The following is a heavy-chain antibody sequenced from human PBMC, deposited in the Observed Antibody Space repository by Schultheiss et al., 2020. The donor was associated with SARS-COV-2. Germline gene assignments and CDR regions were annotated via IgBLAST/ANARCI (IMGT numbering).Heavy chain of an antibody. D-gene: IGHD4-11*01. CDR2: ISSNGGST. CDR3: AKGLDPHAFDI. Sequence: GGSLRLSCAASGFTFSSYAMHWVRQAPGKGLEYVSAISSNGGSTYYANSVKGRFTISRDNSKNTLYLQMSSLRAEDTAVYYCAKGLDPHAFDIWGQGTMVTVSS. V-gene: IGHV3-64*01. J-gene: IGHJ3*02. CDR1: GFTFSSYA.